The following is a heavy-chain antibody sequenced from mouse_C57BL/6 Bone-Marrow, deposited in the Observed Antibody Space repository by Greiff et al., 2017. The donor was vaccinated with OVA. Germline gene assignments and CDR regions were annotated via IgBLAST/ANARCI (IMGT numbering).Heavy chain of an antibody. D-gene: IGHD2-2*01. Sequence: VKLVESGEGLVKPGGSLKLSCAASGFTFSSYAMSWVRQTPEKRLEWVAYISSGGDYIYYADTVKGRFTISRDNARNTLYLQMSSLKSEDTAMYYCTRGGENGYYWYFDVWGTGTTVTVSS. V-gene: IGHV5-9-1*02. CDR3: TRGGENGYYWYFDV. CDR2: ISSGGDYI. CDR1: GFTFSSYA. J-gene: IGHJ1*03.